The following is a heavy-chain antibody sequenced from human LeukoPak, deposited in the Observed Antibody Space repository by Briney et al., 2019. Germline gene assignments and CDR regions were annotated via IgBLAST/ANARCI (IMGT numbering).Heavy chain of an antibody. D-gene: IGHD3-16*02. V-gene: IGHV3-53*01. CDR1: GFTVSSNY. CDR3: ARGTPFRLGELSYEDH. Sequence: GGSLRLSCAASGFTVSSNYMSWVRQAPGKGLEWVSVIYSGGSTYYADSVKGRFTISRDNSKNTLYLQMNGLRAEDTAVYYCARGTPFRLGELSYEDHWGQGTLVTVSS. CDR2: IYSGGST. J-gene: IGHJ4*02.